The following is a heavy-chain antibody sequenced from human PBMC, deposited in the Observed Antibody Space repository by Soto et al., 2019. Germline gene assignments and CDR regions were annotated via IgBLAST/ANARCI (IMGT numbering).Heavy chain of an antibody. CDR2: ISGSGGST. Sequence: GGSLRLSCAASGFTFSSYAMSWVRQAPGKGLEWVSAISGSGGSTYYADSAKGRFTISRDNSKNTLYLQMNSLRAEDTAVYYCAKDYGSGSYYRSVSLPPPLDVGGQGTMVTDS. CDR3: AKDYGSGSYYRSVSLPPPLDV. D-gene: IGHD3-10*01. V-gene: IGHV3-23*01. J-gene: IGHJ3*01. CDR1: GFTFSSYA.